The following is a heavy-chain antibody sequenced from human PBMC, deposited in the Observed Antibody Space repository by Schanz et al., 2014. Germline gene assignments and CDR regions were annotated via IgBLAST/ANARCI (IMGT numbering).Heavy chain of an antibody. CDR1: GYTTFTDYY. D-gene: IGHD5-18*01. V-gene: IGHV1-2*04. CDR3: TRGGYSYALSAFDI. J-gene: IGHJ3*02. Sequence: QVQLVQSGAEVKKPGASVKVSCKASGYTTFTDYYIHWVRQAPGQGLEWMGWINPNSGDTNYAQKFQGWVTMTRDTSTGTAYMELRSLRSDDTALYYCTRGGYSYALSAFDIWGQGTMVTVSS. CDR2: INPNSGDT.